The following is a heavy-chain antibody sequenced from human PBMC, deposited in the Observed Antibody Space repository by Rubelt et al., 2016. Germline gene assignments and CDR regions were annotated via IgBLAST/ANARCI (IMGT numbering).Heavy chain of an antibody. CDR2: IPDSGTP. D-gene: IGHD4-17*01. CDR3: ARQSGYGDQINY. Sequence: QVQLQESGPGMVKPSETLSLPCTVSGGSISTTKYYWGWIRQPPGKGLGWIGRIPDSGTPYYNPSLKRRVTQSVNTSRNQVSLKLTSVTAADTAVYYCARQSGYGDQINYWGQGTLVTVSS. V-gene: IGHV4-39*01. J-gene: IGHJ4*02. CDR1: GGSISTTKYY.